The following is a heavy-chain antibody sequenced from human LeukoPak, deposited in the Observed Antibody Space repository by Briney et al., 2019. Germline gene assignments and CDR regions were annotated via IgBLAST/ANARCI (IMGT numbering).Heavy chain of an antibody. Sequence: XXXGQGXXXXGXINTNTGNPTYAQGFTGRFVFSLDTSVSTAYLQISSLKAEDTAVYYCARETSGWPGYYGMDVWGQGTTVTVSS. CDR3: ARETSGWPGYYGMDV. V-gene: IGHV7-4-1*02. D-gene: IGHD6-19*01. CDR2: INTNTGNP. J-gene: IGHJ6*02.